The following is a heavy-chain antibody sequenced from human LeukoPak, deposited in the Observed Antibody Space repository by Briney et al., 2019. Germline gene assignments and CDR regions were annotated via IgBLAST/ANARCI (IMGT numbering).Heavy chain of an antibody. CDR1: GYSISSGYY. V-gene: IGHV4-38-2*01. CDR2: IYHSGST. D-gene: IGHD3-10*01. J-gene: IGHJ4*02. CDR3: LGSGSSYFDY. Sequence: SETLSLTCAVSGYSISSGYYWGWIRQPPGKGLEWIGSIYHSGSTYYNPSLKSRVTISVDKSKNQFSLKLSSVTAADTAVYYCLGSGSSYFDYWGQGTLVTVSS.